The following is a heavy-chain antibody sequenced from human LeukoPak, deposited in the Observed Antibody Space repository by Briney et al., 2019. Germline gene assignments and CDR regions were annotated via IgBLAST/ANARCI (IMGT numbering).Heavy chain of an antibody. D-gene: IGHD7-27*01. CDR1: GFTFSSYS. V-gene: IGHV3-48*04. J-gene: IGHJ4*02. Sequence: PGGSLRLSCAASGFTFSSYSMNWVRQAPGKGLEWVSYISSSSTIYYADSVKGRFTISRDNAKNSLYLQMNSLRAEDTAVYYCARNYWGLLDYWGQGTLVTVSS. CDR2: ISSSSTI. CDR3: ARNYWGLLDY.